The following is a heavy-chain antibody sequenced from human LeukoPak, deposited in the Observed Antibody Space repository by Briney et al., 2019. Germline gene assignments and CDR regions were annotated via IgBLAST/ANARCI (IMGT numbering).Heavy chain of an antibody. CDR2: ISYDGSNK. V-gene: IGHV3-30-3*01. CDR1: GFTFSSYA. D-gene: IGHD3-3*01. CDR3: ARGRQGGYYDFWNQDY. Sequence: PGGSLGLSCAASGFTFSSYAMHWVRQAPGKGLEWVAVISYDGSNKYYADSVKGRFTISRDNSKNTLYLQMNSLRAEDTAVYYCARGRQGGYYDFWNQDYWGQGTLVTVSS. J-gene: IGHJ4*02.